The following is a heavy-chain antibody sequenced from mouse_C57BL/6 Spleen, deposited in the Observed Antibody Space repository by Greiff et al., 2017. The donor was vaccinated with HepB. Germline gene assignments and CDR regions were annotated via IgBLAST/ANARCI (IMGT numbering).Heavy chain of an antibody. CDR2: IRNKANNHAT. CDR1: GFTFSDAW. J-gene: IGHJ2*01. CDR3: TYGNWYYFDY. V-gene: IGHV6-6*01. Sequence: EVQLVESGGGLVQPGGSMKLSCAASGFTFSDAWMDWVRQSPEKGLEWVAEIRNKANNHATYYAESVKGRFTISRDDSKSSVYLQMNSLRAEDTGIYYCTYGNWYYFDYWGQGTTLTVSS. D-gene: IGHD2-1*01.